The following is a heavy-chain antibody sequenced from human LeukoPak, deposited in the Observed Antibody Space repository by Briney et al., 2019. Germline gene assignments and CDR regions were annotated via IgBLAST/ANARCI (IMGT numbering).Heavy chain of an antibody. CDR1: GGSISSGGYY. J-gene: IGHJ4*02. CDR2: IYHSGST. D-gene: IGHD1-26*01. CDR3: ARVSPILYSGSYLGFDY. V-gene: IGHV4-30-2*01. Sequence: KPSQTLSLTCTVSGGSISSGGYYWSWIRQPPGKGLEWIGYIYHSGSTYYNPSLKSRVTISVDRFKDQFSLKLSSVTAADTAVYYCARVSPILYSGSYLGFDYWGQGTLVTVSS.